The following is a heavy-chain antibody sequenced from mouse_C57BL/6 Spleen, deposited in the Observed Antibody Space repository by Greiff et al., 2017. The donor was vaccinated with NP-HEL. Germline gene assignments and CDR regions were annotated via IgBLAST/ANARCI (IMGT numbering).Heavy chain of an antibody. Sequence: VQRVESGAELMKPGASVKLSCKATGYTFTGYWIEWVKQRPGHGLEWIGEILPGSGSTNYNEKFKGKATFTADTSSNTAYMQLSSLTTEDSAIYYCARSAAQATYWYYFDYWGQGTTLTVSS. V-gene: IGHV1-9*01. CDR3: ARSAAQATYWYYFDY. D-gene: IGHD3-2*02. CDR1: GYTFTGYW. CDR2: ILPGSGST. J-gene: IGHJ2*01.